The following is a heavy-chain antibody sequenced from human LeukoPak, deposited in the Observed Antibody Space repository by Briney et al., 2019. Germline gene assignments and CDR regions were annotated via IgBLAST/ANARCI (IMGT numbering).Heavy chain of an antibody. D-gene: IGHD3-10*01. CDR3: ARRYYGSGKYNWFDP. J-gene: IGHJ5*02. CDR2: INHSGST. Sequence: SETLSLTCAVYGGSFTGYYWSWIRQPLGKGLEWIGEINHSGSTNYNPSLKSRVTISVDTSKNQFSLKLSSVTAADTAVYYCARRYYGSGKYNWFDPWGQGTLVTVSS. CDR1: GGSFTGYY. V-gene: IGHV4-34*01.